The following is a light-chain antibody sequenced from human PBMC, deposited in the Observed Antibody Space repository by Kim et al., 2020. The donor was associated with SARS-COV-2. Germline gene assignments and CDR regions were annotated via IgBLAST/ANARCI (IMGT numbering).Light chain of an antibody. CDR2: GAS. J-gene: IGKJ5*01. CDR1: QRVSSN. CDR3: QQYNNWPPIT. V-gene: IGKV3-15*01. Sequence: SQGERATLSCRASQRVSSNLAWYQQKPGQAPRLLIYGASTRATGIPARFSGSGSGTEFTLTISSLQSEDFAVYYCQQYNNWPPITFGQGTRLEIK.